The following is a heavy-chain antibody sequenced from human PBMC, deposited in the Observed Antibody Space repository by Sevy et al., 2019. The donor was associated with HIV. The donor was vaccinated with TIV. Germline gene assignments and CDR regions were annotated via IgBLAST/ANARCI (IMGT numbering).Heavy chain of an antibody. Sequence: GGSLRLSCAASGFTFNTYHMIWVRQAPGKGLEWVANIKKDGSEKYYVDSVRGRFTIFRDNAKNSLYLQMNSLRAEDTAVYYCARDCSSTSCLWGMDVWGQGTTVTVSS. J-gene: IGHJ6*02. CDR1: GFTFNTYH. V-gene: IGHV3-7*03. CDR2: IKKDGSEK. D-gene: IGHD2-2*01. CDR3: ARDCSSTSCLWGMDV.